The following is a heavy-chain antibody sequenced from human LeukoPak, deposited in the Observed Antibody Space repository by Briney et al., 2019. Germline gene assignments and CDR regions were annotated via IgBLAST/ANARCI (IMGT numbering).Heavy chain of an antibody. D-gene: IGHD3-22*01. Sequence: ASVKVSCKASGYTFTGYYMHWVRQAPGQGLEWMGWINPNSGGTNYAQKFQGWVTMTRDTSISTAYMELSRLRSDDTAVYYCARDASYYYDSSGFDCWGQGTLVTVSS. CDR2: INPNSGGT. CDR3: ARDASYYYDSSGFDC. V-gene: IGHV1-2*04. CDR1: GYTFTGYY. J-gene: IGHJ4*02.